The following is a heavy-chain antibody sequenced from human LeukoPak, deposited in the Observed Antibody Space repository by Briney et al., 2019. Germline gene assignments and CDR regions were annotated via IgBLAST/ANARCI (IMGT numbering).Heavy chain of an antibody. Sequence: GESLKISCEASGFPFGNFGMTWVRQAPGKGLQWVSGITGSSTWTYYAASVKGRFTVSRDNSQNTLHLQMNSLRADDTAVYYCARELVSSGTGYFDLWGRGTLVTVSS. V-gene: IGHV3-23*01. CDR1: GFPFGNFG. CDR3: ARELVSSGTGYFDL. J-gene: IGHJ2*01. CDR2: ITGSSTWT. D-gene: IGHD3-10*01.